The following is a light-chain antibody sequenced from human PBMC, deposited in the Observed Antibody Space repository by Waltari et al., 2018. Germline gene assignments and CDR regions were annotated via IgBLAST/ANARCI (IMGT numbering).Light chain of an antibody. CDR3: SSYTTSSAPGV. V-gene: IGLV2-14*01. CDR1: DSAVGAYDF. CDR2: EVS. Sequence: QSALTQPASVSGSPAQSLTISCSGPDSAVGAYDFFSLYQQHPGKAPHLIIYEVSNRPSGISNRFSASKSGNTASLTISGLQAEDEADYYCSSYTTSSAPGVFGTGTRVTVL. J-gene: IGLJ1*01.